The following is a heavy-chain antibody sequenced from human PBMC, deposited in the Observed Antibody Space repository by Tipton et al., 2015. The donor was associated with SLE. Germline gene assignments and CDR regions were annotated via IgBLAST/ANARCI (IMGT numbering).Heavy chain of an antibody. D-gene: IGHD6-19*01. CDR2: ISYDGSNK. V-gene: IGHV3-30-3*01. CDR1: GFTFSSYA. Sequence: SLRLSCAASGFTFSSYAMHWVRQAPGKGLEWVAVISYDGSNKYYADSVKGRFTISRDNSKNTLYLQMNSLRAEDTAVYYCAGEQWLANDYWGQGTLVTVSS. CDR3: AGEQWLANDY. J-gene: IGHJ4*02.